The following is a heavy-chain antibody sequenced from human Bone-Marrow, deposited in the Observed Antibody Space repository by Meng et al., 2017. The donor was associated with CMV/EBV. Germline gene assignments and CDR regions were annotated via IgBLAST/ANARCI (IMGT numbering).Heavy chain of an antibody. CDR3: AKGLTMIIVATDY. J-gene: IGHJ4*02. CDR1: GDSVSSNSAA. V-gene: IGHV6-1*01. Sequence: GDSVSSNSAAWNWIRKSPSRGLEWLGRTYYRSKWYNDYAVSVKSRITINPDTSKNQFSLQLNSVTPEDTAVYYCAKGLTMIIVATDYWGQGTLVTVSS. CDR2: TYYRSKWYN. D-gene: IGHD3-22*01.